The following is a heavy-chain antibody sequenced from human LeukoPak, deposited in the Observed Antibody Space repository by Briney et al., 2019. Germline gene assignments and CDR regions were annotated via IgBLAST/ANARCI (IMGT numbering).Heavy chain of an antibody. Sequence: SETLSLTCSVSGGSISSYYWSWIRQPTGKGLEYIGYSYYSGSTDYIPSLKSRVTISVDTSNQFSLMLTSVTAADTAVYYCARQSISARRAFDIWGQGTMVTVSS. CDR2: SYYSGST. V-gene: IGHV4-59*08. CDR1: GGSISSYY. CDR3: ARQSISARRAFDI. J-gene: IGHJ3*02. D-gene: IGHD6-6*01.